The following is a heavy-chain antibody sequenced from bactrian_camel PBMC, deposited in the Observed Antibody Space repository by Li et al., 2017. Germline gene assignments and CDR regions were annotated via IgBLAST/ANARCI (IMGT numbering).Heavy chain of an antibody. V-gene: IGHV3-2*01. Sequence: HVQLVESGGGLVQPGESLRLSCLASGSGFSFSDHHMSWVRQAPGKGLEWVSSIASGSITYADSVKGRFTISLDNGKTTVTLQMNNLTSDDAGMYYCGVGPRNRESCGKHTTNFWGQGTQVTVS. CDR2: IASGSIT. D-gene: IGHD2*01. CDR3: GVGPRNRESCGKHTTNF. CDR1: GFSFSDHH. J-gene: IGHJ4*01.